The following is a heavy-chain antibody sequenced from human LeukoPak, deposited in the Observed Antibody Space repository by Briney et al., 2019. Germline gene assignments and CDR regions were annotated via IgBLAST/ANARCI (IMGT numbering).Heavy chain of an antibody. V-gene: IGHV3-30-3*01. D-gene: IGHD2-2*01. Sequence: GRSLRLSCAASGFTFSSYAMHWVRQAPGKGLEWVAVISYDGSNKYYADSVKGRFTISRDNSKNTLYLQMNSLRAEDTAVYYCARELNSNSIVVVPAATNYYCYGMDVWGQGTTVTVSS. CDR2: ISYDGSNK. CDR3: ARELNSNSIVVVPAATNYYCYGMDV. CDR1: GFTFSSYA. J-gene: IGHJ6*02.